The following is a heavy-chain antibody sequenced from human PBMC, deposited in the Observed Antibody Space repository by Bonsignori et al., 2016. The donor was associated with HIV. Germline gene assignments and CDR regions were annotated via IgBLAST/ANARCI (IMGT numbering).Heavy chain of an antibody. CDR2: IYTSGST. Sequence: WIRQPPGKGLEWIGRIYTSGSTNYNPSLKSRVTMSVDTSKNQFSLKLSSVTAADTAVYYCASYGDYYDYWGQGTLVTVSS. CDR3: ASYGDYYDY. D-gene: IGHD4-17*01. J-gene: IGHJ4*02. V-gene: IGHV4-4*07.